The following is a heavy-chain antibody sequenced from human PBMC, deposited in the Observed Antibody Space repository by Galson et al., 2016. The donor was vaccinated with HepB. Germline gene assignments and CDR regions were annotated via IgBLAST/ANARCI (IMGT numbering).Heavy chain of an antibody. J-gene: IGHJ6*02. Sequence: SVKVSCKASGGTFSSYVVSWVRQAPGQGLEWMGGIIPIFGSANYAQKFQGRVTITADEPTSTAYMEVSSLSSEDTAVYYCARDRVAKFSGYGMHVWGQGTTVTVSS. CDR2: IIPIFGSA. CDR3: ARDRVAKFSGYGMHV. V-gene: IGHV1-69*13. CDR1: GGTFSSYV. D-gene: IGHD2-21*01.